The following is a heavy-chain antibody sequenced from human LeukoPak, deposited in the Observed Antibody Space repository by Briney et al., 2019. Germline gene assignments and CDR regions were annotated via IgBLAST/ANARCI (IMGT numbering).Heavy chain of an antibody. J-gene: IGHJ4*02. Sequence: ASVKVSCKASGYTFTSYAMNWVRQAPGQGLERMGWINTNTGNPTYAQGFTGRFVFSLDTSVSTAYLQISSLKAEDTAVYYCQASARHDSSGWYVYYFDYWGQGTLVTVSS. V-gene: IGHV7-4-1*02. CDR2: INTNTGNP. D-gene: IGHD6-19*01. CDR1: GYTFTSYA. CDR3: QASARHDSSGWYVYYFDY.